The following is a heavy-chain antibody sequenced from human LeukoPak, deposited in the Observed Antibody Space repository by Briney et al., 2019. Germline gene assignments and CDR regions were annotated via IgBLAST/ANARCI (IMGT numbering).Heavy chain of an antibody. V-gene: IGHV4-31*03. CDR2: IYFSVRT. D-gene: IGHD6-6*01. J-gene: IGHJ6*03. Sequence: SETLSLTCTVPGGSTSSGGYYWSWIRQHPGNGLEWLGYIYFSVRTYYNPSLKSRVTIFVDTSENQFSPQLSSVTAADAAVYYWARVGGGLSSSSPDYYYYMDVWGKGTTVTVSS. CDR1: GGSTSSGGYY. CDR3: ARVGGGLSSSSPDYYYYMDV.